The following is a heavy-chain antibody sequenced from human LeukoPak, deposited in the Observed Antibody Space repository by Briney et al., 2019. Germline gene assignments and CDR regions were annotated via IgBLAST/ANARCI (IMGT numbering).Heavy chain of an antibody. J-gene: IGHJ4*02. CDR1: GFTFSSYA. CDR2: ISYDGSNK. CDR3: ARGRTGYIPIDY. D-gene: IGHD3/OR15-3a*01. V-gene: IGHV3-30*04. Sequence: GGSLRLSCAASGFTFSSYAMHWVRQAPGKGLEWVAVISYDGSNKYYADSVKGRFTISRDNSKNTLYLQMNSLRAEDTAVYYCARGRTGYIPIDYWGQGPLVTVSS.